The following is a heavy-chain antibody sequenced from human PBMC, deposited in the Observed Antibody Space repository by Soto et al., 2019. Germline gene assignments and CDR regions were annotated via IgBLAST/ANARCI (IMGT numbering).Heavy chain of an antibody. D-gene: IGHD3-3*01. V-gene: IGHV3-48*02. J-gene: IGHJ4*02. CDR3: ARKGVAFDY. CDR2: ISTTSSSI. Sequence: HPGGSLRLSCAASGFTFSSYSMNWVRQAPGEGLEWISYISTTSSSIYYADSVKGRFTISRDNAKNSLFLQMNSLRDEDTAVYYCARKGVAFDYWGQGALVTVSS. CDR1: GFTFSSYS.